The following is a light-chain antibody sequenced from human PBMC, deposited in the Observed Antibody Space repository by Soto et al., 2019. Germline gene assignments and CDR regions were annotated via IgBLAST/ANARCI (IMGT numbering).Light chain of an antibody. J-gene: IGKJ1*01. Sequence: DIQMTQSPYSLSASVGDRVTITCRASQSISSYLNWYQQKPGKAPKLLIYAASSLQSGVPSRFSGSGSGTDFTLTISSLQPEDFATYYCQQSYSTPWTVGQGTKVEIK. CDR3: QQSYSTPWT. CDR2: AAS. CDR1: QSISSY. V-gene: IGKV1-39*01.